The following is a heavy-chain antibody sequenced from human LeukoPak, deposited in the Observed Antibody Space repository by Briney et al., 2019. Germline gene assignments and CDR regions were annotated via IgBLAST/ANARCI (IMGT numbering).Heavy chain of an antibody. Sequence: SETLSLTCTVSNYSISSGYYWGWIRQPPGKGLEWIGSIYHSGSTYYNPSLKSRVTISVDTSKNQFSLKLSSVTAADTAVYYCARDGDYYDSSGYYSQWGQGTLVTVSS. CDR3: ARDGDYYDSSGYYSQ. CDR1: NYSISSGYY. CDR2: IYHSGST. D-gene: IGHD3-22*01. V-gene: IGHV4-38-2*02. J-gene: IGHJ4*02.